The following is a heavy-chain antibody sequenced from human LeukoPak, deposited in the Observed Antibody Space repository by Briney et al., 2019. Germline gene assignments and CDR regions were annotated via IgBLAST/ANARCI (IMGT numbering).Heavy chain of an antibody. Sequence: GGSLRLSCAASGFTFSRYAMSWIRQAPGKGLEWVSYISSRGSTIYYADSVKGRFTISRDNAKNSLYLQVNSLRAEDTAVYYCARVWGYCSSTSCYGGGYFDYWGQGTLVTVSS. CDR3: ARVWGYCSSTSCYGGGYFDY. CDR2: ISSRGSTI. V-gene: IGHV3-11*04. J-gene: IGHJ4*02. CDR1: GFTFSRYA. D-gene: IGHD2-2*01.